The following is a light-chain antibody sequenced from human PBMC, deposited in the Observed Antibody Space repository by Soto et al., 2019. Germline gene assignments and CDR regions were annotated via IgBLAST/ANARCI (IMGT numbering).Light chain of an antibody. V-gene: IGLV1-47*02. J-gene: IGLJ2*01. CDR3: CSYAGSYTLV. Sequence: QSVLTQPPSASSTPGQTVTISCSGSTSNIGTFYVYWYQHLPGTAPKLLIYLGDQRASGVSDRFSGSKSGTSASLAINGLQTEDEADYYCCSYAGSYTLVFGGGTKLTVL. CDR1: TSNIGTFY. CDR2: LGD.